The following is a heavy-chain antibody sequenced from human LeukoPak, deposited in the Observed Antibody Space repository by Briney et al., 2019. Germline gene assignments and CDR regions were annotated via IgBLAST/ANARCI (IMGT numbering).Heavy chain of an antibody. Sequence: SGTLSLTCAVSGGSISSGSYSWGWIRQPPGKGLEWIGYFFYTGNTYYNASLKSRVTISVDTSKNQFSLKVSSVTAADTAVYYCTRGAGSTTSNDAFDIWGQGTMVTVSS. J-gene: IGHJ3*02. CDR3: TRGAGSTTSNDAFDI. V-gene: IGHV4-30-4*07. CDR1: GGSISSGSYS. CDR2: FFYTGNT. D-gene: IGHD1-1*01.